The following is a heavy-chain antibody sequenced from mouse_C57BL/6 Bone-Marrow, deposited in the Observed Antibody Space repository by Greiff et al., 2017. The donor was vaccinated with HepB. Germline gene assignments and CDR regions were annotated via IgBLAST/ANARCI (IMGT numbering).Heavy chain of an antibody. Sequence: QVQLQQSGPGLVQPSPCLSITCTVSGFSLTSYGIHWVRQSPGKGLEWLGVIWSGGSTAYNAAFIYRLSIRKDNTTSQVFFKMNSLQADDTAIYYCARKEGVYDYPAWFAYWGQGTLVTVSA. J-gene: IGHJ3*01. V-gene: IGHV2-2*01. CDR1: GFSLTSYG. CDR2: IWSGGST. D-gene: IGHD2-4*01. CDR3: ARKEGVYDYPAWFAY.